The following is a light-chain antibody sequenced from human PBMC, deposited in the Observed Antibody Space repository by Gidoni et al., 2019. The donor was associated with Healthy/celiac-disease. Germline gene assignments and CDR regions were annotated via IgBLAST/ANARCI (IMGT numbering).Light chain of an antibody. J-gene: IGKJ5*01. V-gene: IGKV1-33*01. Sequence: DIQLTQSPSSLSASVGDRVTITCQASQDISNYLNWYQHNPGKAPKLLIYDASNLETGVPSRFSGSGSGTDFTFTISSLQPEDIATYYCQQYDNLPITFGQGTRLEIK. CDR3: QQYDNLPIT. CDR1: QDISNY. CDR2: DAS.